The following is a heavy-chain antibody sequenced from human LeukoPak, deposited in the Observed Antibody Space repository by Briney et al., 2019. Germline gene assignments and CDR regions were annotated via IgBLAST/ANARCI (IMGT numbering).Heavy chain of an antibody. V-gene: IGHV3-53*01. CDR2: IYTGSTT. Sequence: PGGSLRLSCAVSGFPVYTNSMNWVRQVPGKGLEWVSVIYTGSTTHYADSVKGRFTISRDNSKNTLYLEMNSLRAEDAAVYSCARSPAFYDGAVVKYYFDYWGQGTLVTVSS. CDR1: GFPVYTNS. J-gene: IGHJ4*02. CDR3: ARSPAFYDGAVVKYYFDY. D-gene: IGHD6-19*01.